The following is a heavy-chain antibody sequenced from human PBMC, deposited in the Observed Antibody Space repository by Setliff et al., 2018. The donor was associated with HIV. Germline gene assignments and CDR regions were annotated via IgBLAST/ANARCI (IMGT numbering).Heavy chain of an antibody. CDR2: IYYSGST. CDR3: ARLLNYYGNWFDP. V-gene: IGHV4-59*08. D-gene: IGHD3-10*01. Sequence: SETLSLTCTVSGGSMSSYYWSWIRQPPGKGLEWIGYIYYSGSTYYNPSLKSRVTISVDTSKNQFSLKLSSVTAADTAVYYCARLLNYYGNWFDPWGQGTLVTVS. CDR1: GGSMSSYY. J-gene: IGHJ5*02.